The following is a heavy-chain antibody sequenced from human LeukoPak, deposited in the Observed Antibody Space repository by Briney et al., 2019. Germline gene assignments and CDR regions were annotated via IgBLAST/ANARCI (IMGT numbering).Heavy chain of an antibody. CDR2: INHSGST. V-gene: IGHV4-34*01. J-gene: IGHJ6*03. CDR3: ARNAAVYSGSDLEYGYYSYFMDV. D-gene: IGHD5-12*01. CDR1: GGSFSSYH. Sequence: PSETLSLTCAVYGGSFSSYHWTWIRQPPGKGLEWIGEINHSGSTNYNPSLKSRVSISVDTSKNQFSLKLSSVTAADTAVYYCARNAAVYSGSDLEYGYYSYFMDVWGKGTTVTISS.